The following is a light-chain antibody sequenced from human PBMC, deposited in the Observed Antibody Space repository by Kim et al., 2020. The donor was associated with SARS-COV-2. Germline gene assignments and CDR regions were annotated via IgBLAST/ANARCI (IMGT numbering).Light chain of an antibody. V-gene: IGLV1-40*01. J-gene: IGLJ1*01. Sequence: QRCTIACTANTSNLGAGYAVHLYQQVPVTAPNLLIFDNTSRPSGVPDRFSGSKSGTSASLAITRLQAEDESDYYCQSFDSNLRAYVFGAGTKVTVL. CDR1: TSNLGAGYA. CDR2: DNT. CDR3: QSFDSNLRAYV.